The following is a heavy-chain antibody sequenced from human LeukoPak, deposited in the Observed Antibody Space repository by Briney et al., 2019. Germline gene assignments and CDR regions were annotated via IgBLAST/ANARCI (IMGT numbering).Heavy chain of an antibody. CDR2: ISGSGGNT. CDR1: GFTFSSYG. D-gene: IGHD4-17*01. J-gene: IGHJ4*02. CDR3: AKGRGTAVTSAANY. Sequence: PGRSLRLSCAASGFTFSSYGMHWVRQAPGKGQEWVLSISGSGGNTCYADSAKDRFSISRDNSMTTVSRQMNSLRAEDTAVYYCAKGRGTAVTSAANYWGQGTLVTVSS. V-gene: IGHV3-23*01.